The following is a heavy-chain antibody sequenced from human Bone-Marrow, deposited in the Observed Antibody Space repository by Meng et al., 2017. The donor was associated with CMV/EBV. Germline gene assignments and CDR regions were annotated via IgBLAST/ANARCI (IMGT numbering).Heavy chain of an antibody. CDR1: GGSVSGRNW. D-gene: IGHD6-6*01. Sequence: SETLSLTCAVSGGSVSGRNWWSWVRQSPGKGLEWIGETYHTGTTNYKPSLKSRVTISLDKSKNHLSLKLSSVTAADTAVYYCARDREYSSSSGYYYAMDVWGQGTTVTVSS. CDR3: ARDREYSSSSGYYYAMDV. V-gene: IGHV4-4*02. J-gene: IGHJ6*02. CDR2: TYHTGTT.